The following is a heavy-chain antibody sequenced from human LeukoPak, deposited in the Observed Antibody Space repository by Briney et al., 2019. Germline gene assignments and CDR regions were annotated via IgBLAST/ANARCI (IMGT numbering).Heavy chain of an antibody. V-gene: IGHV4-59*01. Sequence: SETLSLTCTVSGDSISSYYWSWIRQTPAKGLEWIGYMYHSGITKYNPSLKSRVTISVDTSKNQFSLKLSSVTAADTAVYYCARESNCSGGSCPKNNWFDPWGQGTLVTVSS. CDR1: GDSISSYY. D-gene: IGHD2-15*01. CDR2: MYHSGIT. CDR3: ARESNCSGGSCPKNNWFDP. J-gene: IGHJ5*02.